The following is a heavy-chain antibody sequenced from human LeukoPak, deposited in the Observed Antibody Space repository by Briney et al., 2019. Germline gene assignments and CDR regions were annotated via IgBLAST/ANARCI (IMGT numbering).Heavy chain of an antibody. CDR3: ARWIAQSGNARVLDY. J-gene: IGHJ4*02. CDR1: EFTFSSYA. V-gene: IGHV3-23*01. CDR2: ISGSGSNT. Sequence: GGSLRPSCVASEFTFSSYAMSWVRQAPGKGLEWVSSISGSGSNTYYADSAKGRFTISRDNSKNTLYLQMNSLGAEDTAVYYCARWIAQSGNARVLDYWGQGTLVTVSS. D-gene: IGHD1-26*01.